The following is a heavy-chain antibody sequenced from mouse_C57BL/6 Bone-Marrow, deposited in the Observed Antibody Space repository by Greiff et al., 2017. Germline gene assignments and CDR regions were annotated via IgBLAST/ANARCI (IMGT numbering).Heavy chain of an antibody. V-gene: IGHV1-55*01. CDR2: IYPGSGST. Sequence: QVQLQQSGAELVKPGASVKMSCKASGYTFTSYWITWVKQRPGQGLEWIGDIYPGSGSTDYNEKFKSKATLTVDTSSSTAYMQLSSLTYEDSAVYYCARNYGSCFSCAYWGQGTLVTVSA. CDR1: GYTFTSYW. J-gene: IGHJ3*01. D-gene: IGHD1-1*01. CDR3: ARNYGSCFSCAY.